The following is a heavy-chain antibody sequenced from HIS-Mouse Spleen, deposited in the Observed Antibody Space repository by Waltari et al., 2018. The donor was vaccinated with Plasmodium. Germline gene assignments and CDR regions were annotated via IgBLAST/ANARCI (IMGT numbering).Heavy chain of an antibody. CDR1: GGSISSSSYY. CDR3: ARRGGSYYYFDY. D-gene: IGHD1-26*01. CDR2: IDYSGST. Sequence: QLQLQESGPGLVKPSETLSLTCTVSGGSISSSSYYWGWIRQPPGKGLEWIGVIDYSGSTYYNPSLKSRVTISVDTSKNQFSLKLSSVTAADTAVYYCARRGGSYYYFDYWGQGTLVTVSS. V-gene: IGHV4-39*01. J-gene: IGHJ4*02.